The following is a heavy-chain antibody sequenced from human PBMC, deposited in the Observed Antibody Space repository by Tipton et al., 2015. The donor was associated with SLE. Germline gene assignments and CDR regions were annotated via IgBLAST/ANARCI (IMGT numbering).Heavy chain of an antibody. D-gene: IGHD3-22*01. J-gene: IGHJ4*02. CDR2: IYTSGST. CDR1: GGSISSGSYY. V-gene: IGHV4-61*09. CDR3: ARDGGYYYDSSGYYDPLYFDY. Sequence: TLSLTCTVSGGSISSGSYYWSWIRQPAGKGLEWIGYIYTSGSTYYNPSLKSRVTISVDTSKNQFSLKLSSVTAADTAVYYCARDGGYYYDSSGYYDPLYFDYWGQGTLVTVSS.